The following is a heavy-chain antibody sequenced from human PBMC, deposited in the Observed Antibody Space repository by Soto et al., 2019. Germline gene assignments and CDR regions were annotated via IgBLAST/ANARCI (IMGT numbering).Heavy chain of an antibody. CDR2: IWTTSNTA. CDR3: VRDHNWAFDY. CDR1: GFTFSSYW. J-gene: IGHJ4*02. V-gene: IGHV3-48*02. Sequence: EVQLVESGGGLVQPGGSLRLSCAASGFTFSSYWMHWVRQAPGKGLVWVSHIWTTSNTAHYADSVRGRFTISSDNGKNSLFLQMNSLRDDDTAVYFCVRDHNWAFDYWGQGILVTVSS. D-gene: IGHD1-20*01.